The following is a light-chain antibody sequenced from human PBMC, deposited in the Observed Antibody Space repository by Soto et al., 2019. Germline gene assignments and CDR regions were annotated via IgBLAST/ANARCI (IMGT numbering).Light chain of an antibody. CDR2: SNN. Sequence: QSVLTQPHSASGTPGQRVTISCSGSSSNIGSNTVNWYQQLPGTAPKLLIYSNNQRPSGVPDRFSGSKSGTSASLAISGLQSEDEDDYYCAAWDDSLNAVVFGGGTKLTVL. CDR1: SSNIGSNT. CDR3: AAWDDSLNAVV. J-gene: IGLJ2*01. V-gene: IGLV1-44*01.